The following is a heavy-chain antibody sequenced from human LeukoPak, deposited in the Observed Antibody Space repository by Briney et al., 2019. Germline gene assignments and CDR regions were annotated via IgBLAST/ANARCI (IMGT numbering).Heavy chain of an antibody. CDR3: ARNIAVAGSLFFDY. V-gene: IGHV2-70*04. CDR1: GFSLSTSGMR. CDR2: IDWDDDK. D-gene: IGHD6-19*01. J-gene: IGHJ4*02. Sequence: SGPTLVNPTQTLTLTCTFSGFSLSTSGMRVSWIRQPPGKALEWLARIDWDDDKFYNTSLKTRLTISKDTSKNQVVLTMTNMDPVDTATYYCARNIAVAGSLFFDYWGQGTLVTVSS.